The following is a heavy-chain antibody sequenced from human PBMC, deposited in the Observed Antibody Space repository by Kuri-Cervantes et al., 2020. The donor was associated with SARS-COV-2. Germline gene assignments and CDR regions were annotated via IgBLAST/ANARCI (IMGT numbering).Heavy chain of an antibody. Sequence: GSLRLSCTVSGGSISSSLYYWGWVRQPPGQGLEWIGSIYYSGSTYYNPSLNSRVTISVDTSKNQFSLKLTSVTAADTAVYYCVRVDCSAGTCYRRSFDYWGRGTRVTGYS. CDR2: IYYSGST. J-gene: IGHJ4*02. CDR3: VRVDCSAGTCYRRSFDY. D-gene: IGHD2-15*01. V-gene: IGHV4-39*01. CDR1: GGSISSSLYY.